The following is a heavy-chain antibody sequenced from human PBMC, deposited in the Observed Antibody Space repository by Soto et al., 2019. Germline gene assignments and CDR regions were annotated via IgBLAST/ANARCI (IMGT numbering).Heavy chain of an antibody. Sequence: SETLSLTCTISGCSISSSSYYWGWIRQPPGKGLEWIGSIYYSGSTYYNPSLKSRVTISVDTSKNQFSLKLSSVTAADTAVYYCARHPKTYYYDSSGYSDYWGQGTLVTSPQ. D-gene: IGHD3-22*01. V-gene: IGHV4-39*01. CDR3: ARHPKTYYYDSSGYSDY. J-gene: IGHJ4*02. CDR2: IYYSGST. CDR1: GCSISSSSYY.